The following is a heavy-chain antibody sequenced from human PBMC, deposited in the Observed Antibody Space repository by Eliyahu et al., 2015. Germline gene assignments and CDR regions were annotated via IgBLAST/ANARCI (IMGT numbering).Heavy chain of an antibody. J-gene: IGHJ4*02. Sequence: QVQLVESGGGVVQPGGSLRLSCAASGFXFSXDGMHWVRQAPGKGLEWVAFIRYDGSNKYYADSVKGRFTISRDNSKNTLYLQMNSLRAEDTAVYYCAKGDGYNSYYFDYWGQGTLVTVSS. CDR2: IRYDGSNK. CDR1: GFXFSXDG. V-gene: IGHV3-30*02. D-gene: IGHD5-24*01. CDR3: AKGDGYNSYYFDY.